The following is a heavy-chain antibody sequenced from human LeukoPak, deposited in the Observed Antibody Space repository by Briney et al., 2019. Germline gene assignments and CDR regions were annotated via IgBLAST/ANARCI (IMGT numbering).Heavy chain of an antibody. CDR3: AKDNRTITIFEVVTQSPFDY. J-gene: IGHJ4*02. D-gene: IGHD3-3*01. CDR2: ISGSGGST. Sequence: GGSLRLSCAASGFTFSSYAMSWVRQAPGKGLEWVSAISGSGGSTYYADSVKGRFTISRDNSKNTLYLQMNSLRAEDTAVYYCAKDNRTITIFEVVTQSPFDYWGQGTLVTVSS. CDR1: GFTFSSYA. V-gene: IGHV3-23*01.